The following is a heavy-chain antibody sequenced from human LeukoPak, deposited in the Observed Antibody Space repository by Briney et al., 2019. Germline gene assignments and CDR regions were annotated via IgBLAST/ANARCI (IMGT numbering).Heavy chain of an antibody. V-gene: IGHV3-30*18. CDR3: AKPMAVAGRGWYGLDV. CDR1: GFISNTFA. J-gene: IGHJ6*02. D-gene: IGHD6-19*01. CDR2: ISYDGSEK. Sequence: PGRSLRLSCAASGFISNTFAMNWVRQAPGKGLEWVAFISYDGSEKYYTDSVKGRFTVSRDNSKNTVFLQLNNLRAEDTAVFYCAKPMAVAGRGWYGLDVWGQGTTVTVSS.